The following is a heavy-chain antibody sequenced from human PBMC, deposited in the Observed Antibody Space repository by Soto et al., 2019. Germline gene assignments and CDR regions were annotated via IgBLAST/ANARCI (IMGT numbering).Heavy chain of an antibody. CDR3: ARGYPYGSGSHSPKDFDY. V-gene: IGHV1-69*02. D-gene: IGHD3-10*01. Sequence: QVQLVQSGAEVKKPGSSVKVSCKASGGTFSSYTISWVRQAPGQGLEWMGRIIPILGIANYAPKFQGRVTITADNSTSTAYIELSSLRSEDTAVYYCARGYPYGSGSHSPKDFDYWCQGTLVTVSS. CDR2: IIPILGIA. CDR1: GGTFSSYT. J-gene: IGHJ4*02.